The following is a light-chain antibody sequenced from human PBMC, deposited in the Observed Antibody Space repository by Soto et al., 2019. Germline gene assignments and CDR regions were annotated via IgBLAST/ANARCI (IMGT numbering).Light chain of an antibody. CDR3: TSYTTTSAVI. CDR2: EVS. V-gene: IGLV2-14*01. CDR1: SSDIGRYNY. Sequence: QCVLSQPASVCGSPGQSITISCTRTSSDIGRYNYVSWYQQHPGMAPQLLIYEVSDWPSGVSNRFSGSKSGNTASLTISGLQAEDEADYFCTSYTTTSAVIFGGGTKLTV. J-gene: IGLJ2*01.